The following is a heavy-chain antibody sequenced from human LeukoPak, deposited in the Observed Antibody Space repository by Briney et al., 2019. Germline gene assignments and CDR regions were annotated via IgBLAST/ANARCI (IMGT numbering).Heavy chain of an antibody. J-gene: IGHJ4*02. D-gene: IGHD2-21*01. CDR3: AKGPYCGGDCYSGEDY. V-gene: IGHV3-23*01. CDR2: ISGSGGST. CDR1: GFTFSSYA. Sequence: PGGSLRLSCAASGFTFSSYAMSWVRQAPGKGLEWVSAISGSGGSTYYADSVKGRLTISRDNSKNTLYLQMNSLRAEDTAVYSCAKGPYCGGDCYSGEDYWGQGTLVTVSS.